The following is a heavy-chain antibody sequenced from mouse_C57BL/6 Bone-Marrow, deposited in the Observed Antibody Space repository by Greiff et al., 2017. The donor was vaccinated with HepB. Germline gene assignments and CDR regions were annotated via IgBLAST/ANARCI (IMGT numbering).Heavy chain of an antibody. Sequence: QVQLQQSGAELVKPGASVMMSCKASGYTFTTYPIEWMKQNHGKSLEWIGNFHPYNDDTKYNEKFKGKATLTVEKSSSTVYLELSRLTSDDAAVYYCARRTYYGSSFSYWYFDVWGTGTTVTVSS. CDR3: ARRTYYGSSFSYWYFDV. CDR1: GYTFTTYP. J-gene: IGHJ1*03. D-gene: IGHD1-1*01. CDR2: FHPYNDDT. V-gene: IGHV1-47*01.